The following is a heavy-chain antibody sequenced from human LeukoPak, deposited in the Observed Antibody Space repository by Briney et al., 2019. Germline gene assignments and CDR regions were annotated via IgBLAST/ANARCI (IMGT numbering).Heavy chain of an antibody. J-gene: IGHJ3*02. D-gene: IGHD3-9*01. V-gene: IGHV5-51*01. Sequence: GESLKISCKGSGYSFPTYWIAWVRQMPGIGLEWMGIIFPGDSDTRYSPSLQGQVTISADKSISTAYLQWSSLKASDTAMYYCARQQRYFDWFGQNAFDIWGQGTMVTVSS. CDR1: GYSFPTYW. CDR3: ARQQRYFDWFGQNAFDI. CDR2: IFPGDSDT.